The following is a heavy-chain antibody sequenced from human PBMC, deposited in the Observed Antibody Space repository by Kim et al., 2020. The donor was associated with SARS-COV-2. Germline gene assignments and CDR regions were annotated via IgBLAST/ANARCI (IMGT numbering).Heavy chain of an antibody. CDR1: GGSFSGYY. Sequence: SETLSLTCAVYGGSFSGYYWSWIRQPPGKGLEWIGEINHSGSTNYNPSLKSRVTISVDTSKNQFSLKLSSVTAADTAVYYCARGLPQVVAATPWYFDLWGRGTLVTVSS. J-gene: IGHJ2*01. CDR3: ARGLPQVVAATPWYFDL. CDR2: INHSGST. V-gene: IGHV4-34*01. D-gene: IGHD2-15*01.